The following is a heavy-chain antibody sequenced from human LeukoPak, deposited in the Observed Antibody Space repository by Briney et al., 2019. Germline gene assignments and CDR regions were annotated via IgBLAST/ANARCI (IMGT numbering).Heavy chain of an antibody. CDR2: INHSGST. CDR3: ARGRRGVRNWFDP. Sequence: SETLSLTCAVYGGSLSRYYWSWIRQPPGKGLEWIGEINHSGSTNYNPSLKSRVTISVDTSKNQFSLKLSSVTAADTAVYYCARGRRGVRNWFDPWGQGTLVTVSS. D-gene: IGHD3-10*01. CDR1: GGSLSRYY. V-gene: IGHV4-34*01. J-gene: IGHJ5*02.